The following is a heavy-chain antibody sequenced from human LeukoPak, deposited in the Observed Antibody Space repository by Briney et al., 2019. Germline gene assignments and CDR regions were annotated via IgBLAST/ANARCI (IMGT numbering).Heavy chain of an antibody. CDR3: ARGRYSGYDSNYYYYMDV. CDR2: INHSGNT. Sequence: SETLSLTCAVYGGSFSGYYWSWIRQPPGKGLEWIGEINHSGNTNYNPSLKSRVTTSVDTTKNQSSLKLSSVTAADTAVYYCARGRYSGYDSNYYYYMDVWGKGTTVTISS. V-gene: IGHV4-34*01. CDR1: GGSFSGYY. J-gene: IGHJ6*03. D-gene: IGHD5-12*01.